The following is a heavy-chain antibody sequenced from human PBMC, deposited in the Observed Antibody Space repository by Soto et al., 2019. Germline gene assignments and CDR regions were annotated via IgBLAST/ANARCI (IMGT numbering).Heavy chain of an antibody. J-gene: IGHJ4*02. CDR3: AKDRLRNFGWLLEPAPATPYLDY. CDR1: GFTFNNYG. V-gene: IGHV3-30*18. D-gene: IGHD3-9*01. CDR2: ISYDGGTQ. Sequence: GSLRLSCAASGFTFNNYGMHWVRQAPGKGLEWLAVISYDGGTQYYAESVKGRFTVSRDNPSNTLYVQMISLRPEDTAVYYCAKDRLRNFGWLLEPAPATPYLDYWGQGALVTVSS.